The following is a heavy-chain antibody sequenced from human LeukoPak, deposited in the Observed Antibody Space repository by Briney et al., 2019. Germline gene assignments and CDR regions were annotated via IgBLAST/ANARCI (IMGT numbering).Heavy chain of an antibody. V-gene: IGHV4-61*05. CDR1: GVSISSSNSY. D-gene: IGHD2-15*01. Sequence: SETLSLTCTVSGVSISSSNSYWGWIRQPPGKGLEWIGYIYYSGSTNYNPSLKSRVTISVDTSKNQFSLKLSSVTAADTAVYYCARAGYFDAFDIWGQGTMVTVSS. J-gene: IGHJ3*02. CDR3: ARAGYFDAFDI. CDR2: IYYSGST.